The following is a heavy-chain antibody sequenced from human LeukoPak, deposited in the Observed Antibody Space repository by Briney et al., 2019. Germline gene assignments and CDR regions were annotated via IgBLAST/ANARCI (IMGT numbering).Heavy chain of an antibody. CDR2: ISGSGGST. V-gene: IGHV3-23*01. Sequence: GGSLRLSCAASGFTFSSYAMSWVRQAPGKGLEWVSAISGSGGSTYYADSVKGRFTIFRDNSKNTLYLQMNSLRAEDTAVYYCAKWGLHDYGDYRDFDYWGQGTLVTVSS. J-gene: IGHJ4*02. D-gene: IGHD4-17*01. CDR3: AKWGLHDYGDYRDFDY. CDR1: GFTFSSYA.